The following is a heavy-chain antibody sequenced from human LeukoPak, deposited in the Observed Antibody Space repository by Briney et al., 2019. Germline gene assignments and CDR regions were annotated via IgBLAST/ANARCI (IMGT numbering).Heavy chain of an antibody. D-gene: IGHD6-13*01. J-gene: IGHJ6*02. CDR2: INPNSGGT. CDR1: GYTFTGYY. V-gene: IGHV1-2*02. CDR3: ARAQQLVPGLNYYYYGMDV. Sequence: GASVKVSFKASGYTFTGYYMHWVRQAPGQGLEWMGWINPNSGGTNYAQKFQGRVTITRDTSISTAYMELSRLRSDDTAVYYCARAQQLVPGLNYYYYGMDVWGQGTTVTVSS.